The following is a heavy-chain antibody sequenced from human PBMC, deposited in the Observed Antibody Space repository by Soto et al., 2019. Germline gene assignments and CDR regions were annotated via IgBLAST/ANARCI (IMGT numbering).Heavy chain of an antibody. J-gene: IGHJ6*01. Sequence: GGSLRLSCAASGFTFSSYWMHWVRQAPGKGLVWVSRINSDGSSTSYADSVKGRFTISRDNAKNTLYLQMNSLRAEDTAVYYCARGAYSSRWIDYYYYGMDVWGQGTTVTVSS. CDR2: INSDGSST. CDR3: ARGAYSSRWIDYYYYGMDV. V-gene: IGHV3-74*01. CDR1: GFTFSSYW. D-gene: IGHD6-13*01.